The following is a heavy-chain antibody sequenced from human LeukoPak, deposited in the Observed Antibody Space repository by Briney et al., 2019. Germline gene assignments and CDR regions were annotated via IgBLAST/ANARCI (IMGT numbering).Heavy chain of an antibody. V-gene: IGHV4-34*01. CDR1: GGSFSGFY. CDR2: INYTGST. J-gene: IGHJ5*02. CDR3: ARVAGYLPTRWFDP. D-gene: IGHD6-25*01. Sequence: PSETLSLTCAVYGGSFSGFYWSWIRHVPGKGLEWIGEINYTGSTSYNPSLKSRVTISVDTSQNQFFLLLTSVTAADTAVYYCARVAGYLPTRWFDPWGQGTHVTDSS.